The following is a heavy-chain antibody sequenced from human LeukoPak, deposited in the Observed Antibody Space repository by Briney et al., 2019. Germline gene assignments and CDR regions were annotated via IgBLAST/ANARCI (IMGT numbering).Heavy chain of an antibody. CDR3: ARAGYYDSSLPALNWFDP. V-gene: IGHV4-39*01. Sequence: SETLPLTCTVSGGSISSSSYYWGWIRQPPGKGLEWIGSIYYSGSTYYNPSLKSRVTISVDTSKNQFSLKLSSVTAADTAVYYCARAGYYDSSLPALNWFDPWGQGTLVTVSS. CDR2: IYYSGST. J-gene: IGHJ5*02. D-gene: IGHD3-22*01. CDR1: GGSISSSSYY.